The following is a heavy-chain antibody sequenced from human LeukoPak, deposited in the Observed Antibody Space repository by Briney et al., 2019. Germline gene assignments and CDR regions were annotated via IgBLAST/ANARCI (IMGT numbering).Heavy chain of an antibody. Sequence: ASVKVSCKASGYTFTGYYMHWVRQAPGQGLEWMGWINPNSGGTNYAQKFQGWVTMTRDTSISTAYMERSRLRSDDTAVYYCARGGYSGYGSMDVWGKGTTVTVSS. D-gene: IGHD5-12*01. J-gene: IGHJ6*04. V-gene: IGHV1-2*04. CDR3: ARGGYSGYGSMDV. CDR2: INPNSGGT. CDR1: GYTFTGYY.